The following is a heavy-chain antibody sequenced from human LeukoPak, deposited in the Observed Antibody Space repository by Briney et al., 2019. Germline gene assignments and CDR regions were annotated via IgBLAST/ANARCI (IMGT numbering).Heavy chain of an antibody. J-gene: IGHJ4*02. CDR2: AYYSEST. D-gene: IGHD1-26*01. Sequence: SETLSLTCIVSGGSISSGSSYWGWIRQPPGKGLEWIASAYYSESTYYNPSLKSRVTISVDTSKNQFSLHLSSVTAADTATYYCARRGITYSSSFFAFWGQGTLVTVSS. CDR3: ARRGITYSSSFFAF. CDR1: GGSISSGSSY. V-gene: IGHV4-39*01.